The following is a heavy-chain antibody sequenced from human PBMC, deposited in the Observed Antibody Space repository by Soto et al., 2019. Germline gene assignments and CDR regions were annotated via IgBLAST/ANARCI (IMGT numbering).Heavy chain of an antibody. J-gene: IGHJ4*02. V-gene: IGHV1-3*01. CDR3: ARPHFSSIYYFDY. Sequence: QVQLVQSGAEVKKPGASVKVSCKASGYTFTSYAMHWVRQAPGQRLEWMGWINAGNGNKKYSKKFQGRVTITRDTSASTAYMELSSRRSEDRAVYSGARPHFSSIYYFDYWGQGTLVTVSS. CDR1: GYTFTSYA. D-gene: IGHD6-13*01. CDR2: INAGNGNK.